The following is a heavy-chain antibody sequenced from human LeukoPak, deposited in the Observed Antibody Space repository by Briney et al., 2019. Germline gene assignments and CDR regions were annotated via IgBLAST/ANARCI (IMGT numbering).Heavy chain of an antibody. CDR1: GDSISSSSYY. CDR2: IYYSGST. J-gene: IGHJ4*02. V-gene: IGHV4-39*07. CDR3: ARGGSQGDDY. Sequence: PSETLSLTCTVSGDSISSSSYYWGWIRQPPGKGLEWIGSIYYSGSTYYNPSLKSRVTISVDTSKNQFSLKLSSVTAADTAVYYCARGGSQGDDYWGQGTLVTVSS.